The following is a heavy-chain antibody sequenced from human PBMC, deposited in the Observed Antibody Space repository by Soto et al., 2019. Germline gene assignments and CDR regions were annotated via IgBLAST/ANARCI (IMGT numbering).Heavy chain of an antibody. CDR1: GFSVSNNY. Sequence: EVQLVETGGGLIQPGGSLRLSCAASGFSVSNNYMSWVRQAPGKGLEWVSIIHAGGSTYYADSVKGRFTISRDNSKNTVYLQMNGLRDEDTAMYYCASLAVAEGFDPWGQGTLVTVPS. CDR3: ASLAVAEGFDP. V-gene: IGHV3-53*02. CDR2: IHAGGST. J-gene: IGHJ5*02. D-gene: IGHD6-19*01.